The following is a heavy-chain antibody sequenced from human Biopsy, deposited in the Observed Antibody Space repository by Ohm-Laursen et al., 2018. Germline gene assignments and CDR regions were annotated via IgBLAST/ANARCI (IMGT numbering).Heavy chain of an antibody. J-gene: IGHJ3*02. CDR2: TYYRGTS. CDR3: AAFPFSGGPAFDI. V-gene: IGHV4-59*02. CDR1: GGSVGDYF. D-gene: IGHD2/OR15-2a*01. Sequence: GTLSLTCSVSGGSVGDYFLSWIRLVPGKRPEWIGYTYYRGTSENNPSLRSRVATSVDISRNQFFLNMKSVTGADTAVYYCAAFPFSGGPAFDIWGQGTTVIVSS.